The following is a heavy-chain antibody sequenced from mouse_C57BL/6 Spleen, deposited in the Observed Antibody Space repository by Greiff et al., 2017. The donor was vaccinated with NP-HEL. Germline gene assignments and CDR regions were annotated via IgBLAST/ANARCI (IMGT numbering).Heavy chain of an antibody. V-gene: IGHV3-6*01. CDR1: GYSITSGYY. CDR2: ISYDGSN. J-gene: IGHJ4*01. Sequence: EVQLQESGPGLVKPSQSLSLTCSVTGYSITSGYYWNWIRQFPGNKLEWMGCISYDGSNNYNPSLKNRISITRDTSKNQFFLKLNSVTTEDTATYYCASYGYDPRDYAMDYWGQGTSVTVSS. CDR3: ASYGYDPRDYAMDY. D-gene: IGHD2-2*01.